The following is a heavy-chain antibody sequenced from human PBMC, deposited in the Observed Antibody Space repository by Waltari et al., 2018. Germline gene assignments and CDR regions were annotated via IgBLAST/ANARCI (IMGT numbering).Heavy chain of an antibody. CDR1: GGSISSSSYY. V-gene: IGHV4-39*01. CDR3: ARLGSYLDY. Sequence: QLQLQESGPGLVTPSETLSLTCTVSGGSISSSSYYWGWIRQPPGKGLEWIGSIYYSGSNYYNPSLKSRVTISVDTSKNQFSLKLSSVTAADTAVYYCARLGSYLDYWGQGTLVTVSS. J-gene: IGHJ4*02. CDR2: IYYSGSN. D-gene: IGHD1-26*01.